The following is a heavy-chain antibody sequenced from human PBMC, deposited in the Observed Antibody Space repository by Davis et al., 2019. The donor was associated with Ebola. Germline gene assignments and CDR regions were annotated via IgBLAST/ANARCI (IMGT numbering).Heavy chain of an antibody. CDR3: AHRVAAKCTGGSCYGAYFDH. J-gene: IGHJ4*02. CDR2: IYWDDDK. V-gene: IGHV2-5*02. D-gene: IGHD2-15*01. CDR1: GFSLSTSGVG. Sequence: SGPTLVKPTQTLTLTCTFSGFSLSTSGVGVGWIRQPPGKALEWLALIYWDDDKHYSPSLKSRLTITKDTSKSQVVLTMTNLAPVDTATYYCAHRVAAKCTGGSCYGAYFDHWGQGTLVTVSS.